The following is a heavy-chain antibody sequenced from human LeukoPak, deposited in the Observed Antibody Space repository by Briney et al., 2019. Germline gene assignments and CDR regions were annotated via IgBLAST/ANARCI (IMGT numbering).Heavy chain of an antibody. Sequence: SGGSLRLSCAASGFTFSSYDMHWVRQATGKGLEWVSAIGTAGDTYYPGSVKGRFTISRENAKNSLYLQMNSLRAGDTAVYYCARDRYGSGSSLFDPWGQGTLVTVSS. J-gene: IGHJ5*02. CDR2: IGTAGDT. CDR3: ARDRYGSGSSLFDP. D-gene: IGHD3-10*01. CDR1: GFTFSSYD. V-gene: IGHV3-13*01.